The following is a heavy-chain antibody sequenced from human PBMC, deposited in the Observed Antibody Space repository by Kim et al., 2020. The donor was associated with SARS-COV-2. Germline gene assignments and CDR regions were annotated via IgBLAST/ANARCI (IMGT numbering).Heavy chain of an antibody. Sequence: ASVKVSCKASGYTFTSYAMHWVRQAPGQRLEWMGWINADNGNTEYSQKFQGRVTITRDTSASTAYMELSSLRSEDTAVYYCARAQGYSSGWYGLDPWGQGTLVTVSS. J-gene: IGHJ5*02. CDR1: GYTFTSYA. V-gene: IGHV1-3*01. CDR3: ARAQGYSSGWYGLDP. D-gene: IGHD6-19*01. CDR2: INADNGNT.